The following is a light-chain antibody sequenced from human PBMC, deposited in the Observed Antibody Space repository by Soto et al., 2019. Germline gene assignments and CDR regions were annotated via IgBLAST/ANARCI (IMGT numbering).Light chain of an antibody. V-gene: IGLV2-8*01. CDR1: SSDVGGYNY. CDR3: SSYAGSDNLYV. Sequence: QSALTQPPSASGSPGQSVTISCTGTSSDVGGYNYVSWYQQHPGKAPKLMMFEVSKRPSGVPDRFSGSKSGNTASLTVSGLQADDEADYYCSSYAGSDNLYVFGTGTKLTVL. J-gene: IGLJ1*01. CDR2: EVS.